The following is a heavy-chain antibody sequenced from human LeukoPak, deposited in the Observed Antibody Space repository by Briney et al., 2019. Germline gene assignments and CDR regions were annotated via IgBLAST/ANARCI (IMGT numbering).Heavy chain of an antibody. CDR3: ARRPSGTYSHWYFDL. Sequence: PSETLSLTCTVSGGSISSSSYYWGWIRQPPGKGLEWIGSIYYSGSTYGNPSLKRRVTISVDTSKNQFSLKLSSVTAADTAVYYCARRPSGTYSHWYFDLWGRGTLVTASS. CDR2: IYYSGST. CDR1: GGSISSSSYY. D-gene: IGHD1-26*01. V-gene: IGHV4-39*01. J-gene: IGHJ2*01.